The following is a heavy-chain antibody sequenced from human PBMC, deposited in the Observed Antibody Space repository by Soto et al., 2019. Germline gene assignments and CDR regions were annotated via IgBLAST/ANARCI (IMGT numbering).Heavy chain of an antibody. J-gene: IGHJ4*02. V-gene: IGHV4-31*03. Sequence: QVQLQESGPGLVKPSQTLSLTCTVSGGSTISGGYYWTWIPQLPGKGLEWIGNIKYGGRPYNNPSPRSRATIALDTSKNQFSLRLNSVTASDTAVYYCATRSPSPRGCFEHWGQGTLVTVSS. CDR3: ATRSPSPRGCFEH. CDR2: IKYGGRP. D-gene: IGHD2-2*01. CDR1: GGSTISGGYY.